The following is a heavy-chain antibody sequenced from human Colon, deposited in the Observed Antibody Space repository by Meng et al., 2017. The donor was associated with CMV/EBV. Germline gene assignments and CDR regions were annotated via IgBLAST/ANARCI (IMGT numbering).Heavy chain of an antibody. D-gene: IGHD4-17*01. V-gene: IGHV4-39*01. Sequence: SETLSLTCIVSGGSISTTDYYWGWIRQPPGKGPEWIASIFFSGTPFYNPSLRSRVTISVDKSKNQFSLRLTSVTAADTAIYYCARHETYYDYGDYVPQYYFDYWGQGAL. CDR3: ARHETYYDYGDYVPQYYFDY. J-gene: IGHJ4*02. CDR2: IFFSGTP. CDR1: GGSISTTDYY.